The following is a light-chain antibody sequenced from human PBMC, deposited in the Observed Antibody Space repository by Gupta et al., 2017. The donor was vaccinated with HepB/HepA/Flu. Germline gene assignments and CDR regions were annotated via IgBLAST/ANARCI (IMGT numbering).Light chain of an antibody. J-gene: IGKJ1*01. CDR2: KAS. CDR1: ESITNW. CDR3: QQYNNYSPWT. Sequence: IQLTQSPSTLYASVGDRVTITCRASESITNWLAWYQQRPGKAPKLLIYKASTWDSGVPPRFSGSGSGTEFSLTISSLQPDDFATYYCQQYNNYSPWTFGPGTKLEIK. V-gene: IGKV1-5*03.